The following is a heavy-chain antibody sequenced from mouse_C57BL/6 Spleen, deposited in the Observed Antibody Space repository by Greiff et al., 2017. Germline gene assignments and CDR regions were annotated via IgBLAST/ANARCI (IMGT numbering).Heavy chain of an antibody. CDR3: TSTAQANYFDY. J-gene: IGHJ2*01. V-gene: IGHV14-1*01. CDR2: IDPEDGDT. CDR1: GFNIKDYY. Sequence: EVKLQESGAELVRPGASVKLSCTASGFNIKDYYMHWVKQRPEQGLEWIGRIDPEDGDTEYAPKFQGKATMTADTSSNTAYLQLSSLTSEDTAVYYCTSTAQANYFDYWGQGTTLTVSS. D-gene: IGHD3-2*02.